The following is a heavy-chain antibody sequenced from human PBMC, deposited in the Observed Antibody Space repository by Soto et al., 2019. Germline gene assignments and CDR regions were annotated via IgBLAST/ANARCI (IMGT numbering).Heavy chain of an antibody. J-gene: IGHJ5*02. D-gene: IGHD5-18*01. Sequence: SETLSLTCPVSGDSVRRGNYYWSWIRQPPGKGLEWIGYMYYSGSTNYNPSLKSRVTISGDPSKNQFFLKLTSVTAADTAVYYCARVPVDTYMINWFDPWGQGTLVTVSS. CDR2: MYYSGST. V-gene: IGHV4-61*01. CDR3: ARVPVDTYMINWFDP. CDR1: GDSVRRGNYY.